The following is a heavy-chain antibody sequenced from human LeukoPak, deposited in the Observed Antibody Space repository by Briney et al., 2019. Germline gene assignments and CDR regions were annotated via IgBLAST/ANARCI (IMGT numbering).Heavy chain of an antibody. V-gene: IGHV3-23*01. CDR2: ISGSGGST. J-gene: IGHJ4*02. Sequence: GGSLRLSCAASGFTFSSYAMSWVRQAPGKGLEWVSAISGSGGSTYYADSVKGRFTISRDNSENTLYLQMNSLRAEDTAVYYCAKDPKQQLVLYYFDYWGQGTLVTVSS. D-gene: IGHD6-13*01. CDR1: GFTFSSYA. CDR3: AKDPKQQLVLYYFDY.